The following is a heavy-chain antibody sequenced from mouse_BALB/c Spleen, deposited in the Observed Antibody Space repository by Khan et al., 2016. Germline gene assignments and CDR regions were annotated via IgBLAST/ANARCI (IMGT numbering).Heavy chain of an antibody. CDR1: GYTFTTYW. V-gene: IGHV1-87*01. D-gene: IGHD2-4*01. J-gene: IGHJ2*01. CDR3: ARGNSYYDYDY. CDR2: IYPGDGDP. Sequence: VQLQESGAELARPGASVKLSCKASGYTFTTYWMQWVKQRPGQGLEWIGAIYPGDGDPRYTQKFKGKATLTADKSSSTAYMQLSSLASEDSAVYYWARGNSYYDYDYWGQGTTLTVST.